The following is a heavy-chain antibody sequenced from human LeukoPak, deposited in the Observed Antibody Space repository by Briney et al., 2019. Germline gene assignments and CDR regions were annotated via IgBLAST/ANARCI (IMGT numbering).Heavy chain of an antibody. V-gene: IGHV4-59*08. CDR1: GGSFSGYY. Sequence: KSSETLSLTCAVYGGSFSGYYWSWIRQPPGKGLEWIGYIYYSGSTNYNPSLKSRVTISVDTSKNQFSLKLSSVTAADTAVYYCARHSAGYYDSSGHWYFDLWGRGTLVTVSS. CDR2: IYYSGST. J-gene: IGHJ2*01. D-gene: IGHD3-22*01. CDR3: ARHSAGYYDSSGHWYFDL.